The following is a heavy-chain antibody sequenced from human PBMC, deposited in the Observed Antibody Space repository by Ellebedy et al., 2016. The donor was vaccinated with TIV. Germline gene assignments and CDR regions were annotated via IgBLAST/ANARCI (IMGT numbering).Heavy chain of an antibody. CDR3: AREDGVITAWGDNYFDY. Sequence: ASVKVSXXASGYTFTGYYMHWVRQAPGQRLEWMGWINPNSGGTNYAQKFQGRVTVTRDASNRTVYMEITGLTSDDTAVYYCAREDGVITAWGDNYFDYWGQGTLVTVSS. V-gene: IGHV1-2*02. D-gene: IGHD3-10*01. J-gene: IGHJ4*02. CDR2: INPNSGGT. CDR1: GYTFTGYY.